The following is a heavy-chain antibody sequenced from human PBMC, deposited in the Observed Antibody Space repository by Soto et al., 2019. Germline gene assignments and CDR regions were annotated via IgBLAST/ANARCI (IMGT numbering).Heavy chain of an antibody. CDR2: ISSSGSTI. CDR3: ARAVVVITYDAFDI. CDR1: GFTFSSYE. J-gene: IGHJ3*02. Sequence: PVGSLRLSCAASGFTFSSYEMNWVRQAPGKGLEWVSYISSSGSTIYYADSVKGRFTISRDNAKNSLYLQMNSLRAEDTAVHYCARAVVVITYDAFDIWGQGTMVTVSS. V-gene: IGHV3-48*03. D-gene: IGHD3-22*01.